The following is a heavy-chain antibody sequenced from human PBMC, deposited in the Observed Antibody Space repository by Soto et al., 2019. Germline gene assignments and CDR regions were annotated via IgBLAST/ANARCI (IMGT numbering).Heavy chain of an antibody. CDR2: IYYNGNT. D-gene: IGHD7-27*01. CDR3: TRANWYSEY. CDR1: GGSISNHY. V-gene: IGHV4-59*11. J-gene: IGHJ4*02. Sequence: QVQLQESGPGLVKPSETLSLTCSVSGGSISNHYWSWIRQPPGKGLEWIGYIYYNGNTNYNPSLKSRVTMSVDTSRNQISLKLTTVTAGDTAVYYCTRANWYSEYWGQGTLVTVSS.